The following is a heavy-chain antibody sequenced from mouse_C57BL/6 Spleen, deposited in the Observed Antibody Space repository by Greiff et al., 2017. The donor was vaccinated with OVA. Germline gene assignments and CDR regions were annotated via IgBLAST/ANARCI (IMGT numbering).Heavy chain of an antibody. CDR2: IHPYDSDT. J-gene: IGHJ1*03. CDR1: GYTFTSYW. V-gene: IGHV1-74*01. Sequence: QVQLQQSGAELVKPGASVTVSCKASGYTFTSYWMHWVKQRPGQGLEWIGRIHPYDSDTNYNQKFKGKATLTVDKSSSTAYMQLSSLTSEDSAVYYCAIGWYFDVWGTGTTVTVSS. CDR3: AIGWYFDV.